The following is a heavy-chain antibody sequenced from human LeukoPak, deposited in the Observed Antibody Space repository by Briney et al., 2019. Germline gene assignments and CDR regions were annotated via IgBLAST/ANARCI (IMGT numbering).Heavy chain of an antibody. Sequence: SETLSLTCTVSGGSISSYYWSWIRQPPGKGLEWIGYIYYSGSTNYNPSLKSRVTISVDTSKNQFSLKLSSVTAADTAVYYCAREVEWGDYPSDWGQGTLVTVSS. CDR1: GGSISSYY. CDR2: IYYSGST. D-gene: IGHD4-17*01. J-gene: IGHJ4*02. V-gene: IGHV4-59*01. CDR3: AREVEWGDYPSD.